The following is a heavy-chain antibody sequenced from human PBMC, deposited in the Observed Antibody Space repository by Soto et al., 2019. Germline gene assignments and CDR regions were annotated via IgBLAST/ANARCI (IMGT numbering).Heavy chain of an antibody. V-gene: IGHV3-33*01. D-gene: IGHD2-2*01. CDR1: GFTFSSYG. Sequence: PGGSLRLSCAASGFTFSSYGMHWVRQAPGKGLEWVAVIWYDGSNKYYADSVKGRFTISRDNSKNTLYMQMSSLKVEDTAVYYCATDYSSTGYGLVYWGEGALVTVSS. J-gene: IGHJ4*02. CDR3: ATDYSSTGYGLVY. CDR2: IWYDGSNK.